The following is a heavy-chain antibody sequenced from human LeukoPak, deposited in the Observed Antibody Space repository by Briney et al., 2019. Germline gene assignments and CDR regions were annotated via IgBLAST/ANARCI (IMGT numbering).Heavy chain of an antibody. CDR1: GYTFTGYY. Sequence: ASVKVSCKASGYTFTGYYMHWVRQAPGQGLEWMGWINPNNGGTNNAQKFQGRVTMTRDTSISTAYMELSRLRSDDTAVYYCAMSHDYYDSSGYYYFDYWGQGTLVTVSS. J-gene: IGHJ4*02. V-gene: IGHV1-2*02. CDR3: AMSHDYYDSSGYYYFDY. CDR2: INPNNGGT. D-gene: IGHD3-22*01.